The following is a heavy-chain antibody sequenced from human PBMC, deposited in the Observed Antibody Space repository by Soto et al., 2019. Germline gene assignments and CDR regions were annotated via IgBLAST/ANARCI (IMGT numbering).Heavy chain of an antibody. D-gene: IGHD6-6*01. CDR2: IYYSGKT. V-gene: IGHV4-39*01. J-gene: IGHJ4*02. Sequence: PSETLSLTCTLSGASITSTTYFWAWIRQPPGRGLEWVGRIYYSGKTHYNPSLKNRVTISVDRSKIPFSLQMTSVTAADTAVYYCAKHLPRAGRFDYWGQGTLVTVSS. CDR3: AKHLPRAGRFDY. CDR1: GASITSTTYF.